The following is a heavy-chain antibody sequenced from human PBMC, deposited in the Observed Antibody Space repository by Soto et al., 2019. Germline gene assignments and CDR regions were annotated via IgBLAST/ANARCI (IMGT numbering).Heavy chain of an antibody. Sequence: SETLSLTCTVSGDSVTGHYWSWIRQPPGKGLEWIGYIYYNGNINYNPSLRSRVTISVDTSRSQFSLKLSSVTAADTAVYYCATHRYNVGGEHFDSWGQGSLVTVSS. V-gene: IGHV4-59*02. D-gene: IGHD3-10*02. CDR1: GDSVTGHY. J-gene: IGHJ4*02. CDR2: IYYNGNI. CDR3: ATHRYNVGGEHFDS.